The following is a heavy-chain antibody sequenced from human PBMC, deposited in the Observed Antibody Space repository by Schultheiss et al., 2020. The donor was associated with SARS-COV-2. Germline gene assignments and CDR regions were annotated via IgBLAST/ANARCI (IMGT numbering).Heavy chain of an antibody. CDR3: ARSGSYYYMNV. V-gene: IGHV4-61*02. CDR1: GGSISSSSYY. J-gene: IGHJ6*03. CDR2: IYTTGST. D-gene: IGHD3-10*01. Sequence: SQTLSLTCTVSGGSISSSSYYWGWIRQPAGKGLDWIGRIYTTGSTNYSPSLKSRVTISVDTSKNQVSLNLTSVTATDTAVYYCARSGSYYYMNVWGKGTTVTVSS.